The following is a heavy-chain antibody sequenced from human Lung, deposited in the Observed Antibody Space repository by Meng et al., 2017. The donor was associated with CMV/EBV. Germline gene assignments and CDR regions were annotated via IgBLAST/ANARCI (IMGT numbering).Heavy chain of an antibody. CDR3: ARVSIQSGFGMDV. Sequence: GESLKISCAASGFSFSYYDMHWVRQVTGKSLEWVSAISAAGDTYYPDSLKGRFSVSRENGNNSVYLQMNSLGAGDTAVYYCARVSIQSGFGMDVWGQGTTVXVSS. J-gene: IGHJ6*02. CDR1: GFSFSYYD. V-gene: IGHV3-13*01. D-gene: IGHD3-3*01. CDR2: ISAAGDT.